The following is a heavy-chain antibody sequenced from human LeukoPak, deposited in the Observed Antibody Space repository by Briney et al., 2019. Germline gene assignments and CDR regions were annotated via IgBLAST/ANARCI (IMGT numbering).Heavy chain of an antibody. J-gene: IGHJ4*02. CDR3: ARGAPDYDSSGYYYV. CDR1: GFIFSSYA. Sequence: PGRSLRLSCAASGFIFSSYAMHWVRQAPGKGLEWVAVISYDGSNKYYADSVKGRFTISRDNSKNTLYLQMNSLRAEDTAVYYCARGAPDYDSSGYYYVWGRGTLVTVSS. CDR2: ISYDGSNK. D-gene: IGHD3-22*01. V-gene: IGHV3-30*04.